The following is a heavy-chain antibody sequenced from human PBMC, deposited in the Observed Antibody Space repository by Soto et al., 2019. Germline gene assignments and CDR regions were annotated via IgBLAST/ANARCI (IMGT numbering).Heavy chain of an antibody. V-gene: IGHV1-18*01. Sequence: QVKLVQSGGEVKKPGASVKISCKASGYTFSSYGISWVRKAPGQGLEWMGWNSAYNGNTNYAQKFQGRDTMTTDTSTSTAYMELRSLRSDDTAIYYCARTLNEWLLGLEWGQGTLVTVSS. J-gene: IGHJ4*02. D-gene: IGHD3-3*01. CDR2: NSAYNGNT. CDR3: ARTLNEWLLGLE. CDR1: GYTFSSYG.